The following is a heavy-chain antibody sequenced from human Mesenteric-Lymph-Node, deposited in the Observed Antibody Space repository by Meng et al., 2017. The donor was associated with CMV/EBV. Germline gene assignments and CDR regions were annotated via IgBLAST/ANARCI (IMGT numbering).Heavy chain of an antibody. CDR2: VYSSGSA. Sequence: GSLRLSCTVSGGSVNNDKYYWGWIRQSPGKGLEWIGSVYSSGSAFYNPSLESRVTISIDTSKNQFSLYLSSVTAAYTAMYYCVRDPPASTTYWGQGAQVTVSS. CDR3: VRDPPASTTY. V-gene: IGHV4-39*07. CDR1: GGSVNNDKYY. J-gene: IGHJ4*02. D-gene: IGHD4-11*01.